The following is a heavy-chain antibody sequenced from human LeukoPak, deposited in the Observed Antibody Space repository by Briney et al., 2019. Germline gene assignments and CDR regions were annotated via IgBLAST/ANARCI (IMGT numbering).Heavy chain of an antibody. Sequence: GGSLRLSCTASGFTFSTYWMGWVRQAPGKGPEWVANIKHDGNEMYYVDSVKGRFSISRDNAKNSLYLQMNSLRVEDTAVYYCARDGEYCSAGCTSHSYSYGLDVWGQGTTVTVSS. CDR2: IKHDGNEM. V-gene: IGHV3-7*01. D-gene: IGHD2-15*01. J-gene: IGHJ6*02. CDR1: GFTFSTYW. CDR3: ARDGEYCSAGCTSHSYSYGLDV.